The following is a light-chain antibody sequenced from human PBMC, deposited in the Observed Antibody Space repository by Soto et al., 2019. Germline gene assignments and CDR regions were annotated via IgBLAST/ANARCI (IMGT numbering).Light chain of an antibody. Sequence: EVVLTQSPGTLSLSPGERATLSCRASQSIINNYLAWYQQRPGQAPRLLIYGSSARATCIPGRFSGSGSGTDFTLTISRLEPEDFAVYYCHQYGSTPPYTFGQGTKVEI. CDR1: QSIINNY. V-gene: IGKV3-20*01. CDR2: GSS. J-gene: IGKJ2*01. CDR3: HQYGSTPPYT.